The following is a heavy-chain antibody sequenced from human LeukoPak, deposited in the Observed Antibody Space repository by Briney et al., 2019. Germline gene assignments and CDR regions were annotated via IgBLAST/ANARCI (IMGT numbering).Heavy chain of an antibody. V-gene: IGHV3-48*04. CDR1: GYTFSSYS. Sequence: GGSLRFSCAASGYTFSSYSMIWVRRSPEEGLEWVSYISSSSSIIYYVDSVKGGYTISRDNDKNALCLQMNSMRAEDTAVYCCALLGGYYDSSGYYQHFDYWGQRTLVTVSS. CDR2: ISSSSSII. J-gene: IGHJ4*02. D-gene: IGHD3-22*01. CDR3: ALLGGYYDSSGYYQHFDY.